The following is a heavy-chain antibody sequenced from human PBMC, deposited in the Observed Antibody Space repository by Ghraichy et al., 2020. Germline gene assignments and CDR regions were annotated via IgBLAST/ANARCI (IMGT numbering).Heavy chain of an antibody. Sequence: SQTLSLPCAVYGGSFSSYYWSWIRQPPGKGLKWIGEINHSGSTNYNPSLKSRVTISVDTSRNQFSLKLSSVTAADTAVYYCAKRTTGTTRYFDYWGQGTLVTVSS. J-gene: IGHJ4*02. D-gene: IGHD1-1*01. CDR1: GGSFSSYY. V-gene: IGHV4-34*01. CDR2: INHSGST. CDR3: AKRTTGTTRYFDY.